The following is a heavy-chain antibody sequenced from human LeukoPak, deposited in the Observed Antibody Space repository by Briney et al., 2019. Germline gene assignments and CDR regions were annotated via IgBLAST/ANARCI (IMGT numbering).Heavy chain of an antibody. CDR3: ARFIAVSGIYYFDY. CDR1: GFTFTTYW. CDR2: VKHDGSEK. Sequence: GGSLRLSCAVSGFTFTTYWMSWVRQAPGKGLEWVANVKHDGSEKYYVDSVKGRFYISRDNTKNSLYLQMNTMRAEDTAVYYCARFIAVSGIYYFDYWGQGTLVTVSS. V-gene: IGHV3-7*01. D-gene: IGHD6-13*01. J-gene: IGHJ4*02.